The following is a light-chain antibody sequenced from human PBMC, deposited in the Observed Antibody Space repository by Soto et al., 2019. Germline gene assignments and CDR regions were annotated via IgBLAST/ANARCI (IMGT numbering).Light chain of an antibody. J-gene: IGKJ1*01. V-gene: IGKV3-15*01. CDR1: ETINNN. CDR2: GAS. Sequence: VMTQAPATLSVSPGERATLSCRVSETINNNVAWYQLKDGQVPRLLIYGASTRATDVPARFSGSGSGTEFTLTISSLQSEDFAEYHCQQYNNWPQTVGQGTKVDSK. CDR3: QQYNNWPQT.